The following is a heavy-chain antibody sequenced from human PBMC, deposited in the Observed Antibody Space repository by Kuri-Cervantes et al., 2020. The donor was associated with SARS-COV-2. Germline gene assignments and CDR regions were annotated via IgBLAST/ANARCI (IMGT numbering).Heavy chain of an antibody. J-gene: IGHJ3*02. CDR2: IDGSSGDT. D-gene: IGHD3-22*01. V-gene: IGHV3-23*01. Sequence: GGSLRLSCAASGSTFSSYAMSWVRQAPGKGLEWVSAIDGSSGDTYYADSVKGRCTISRDNSKNTLYLQMDSLRAEDTAVYYCAKDISSGYYFDAFDIWGQGTMVTVSS. CDR1: GSTFSSYA. CDR3: AKDISSGYYFDAFDI.